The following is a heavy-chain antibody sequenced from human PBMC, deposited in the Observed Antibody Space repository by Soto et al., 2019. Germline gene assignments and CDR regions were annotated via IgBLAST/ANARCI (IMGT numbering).Heavy chain of an antibody. CDR3: ARHLSSSFNYFDY. J-gene: IGHJ4*01. Sequence: SETLSLTCTVSCGSISSSSYYWGWIRQPPGKGLEWIGSNYYSGSTYYNPSLKSRVTISVDTSKNQFTLKLSSVTAADTAVYYCARHLSSSFNYFDYWGHGTLVTVS. D-gene: IGHD6-13*01. V-gene: IGHV4-39*01. CDR2: NYYSGST. CDR1: CGSISSSSYY.